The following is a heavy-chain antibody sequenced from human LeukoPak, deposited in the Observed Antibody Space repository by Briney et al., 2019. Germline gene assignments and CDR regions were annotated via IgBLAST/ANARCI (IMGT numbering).Heavy chain of an antibody. D-gene: IGHD3-22*01. CDR1: RWTCSSYE. CDR3: AKSAYDSRGYYFAN. CDR2: ISSSGTGT. Sequence: AGSLRLSCAASRWTCSSYEMNVVLDAPRKGLKRVSYISSSGTGTHYADSVRGRFTISRDNARNSLYLQMNSLRVEDTAVYYCAKSAYDSRGYYFANWGQGSLVTVSS. J-gene: IGHJ4*02. V-gene: IGHV3-48*03.